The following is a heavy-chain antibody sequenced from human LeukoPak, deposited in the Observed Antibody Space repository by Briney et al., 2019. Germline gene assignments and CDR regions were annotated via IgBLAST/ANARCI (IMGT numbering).Heavy chain of an antibody. CDR3: ARALARKGGIAAVWVWFDP. J-gene: IGHJ5*02. CDR2: ISAYNGNT. V-gene: IGHV1-18*01. Sequence: GASVKVSCKASGYTFTSYGSSWVRQAPGQGLEWMGWISAYNGNTYYAQNLQGRVTMTTDTSTSTAYMELRSLRSDDTAVSYCARALARKGGIAAVWVWFDPWGQGTLVTVSS. D-gene: IGHD6-13*01. CDR1: GYTFTSYG.